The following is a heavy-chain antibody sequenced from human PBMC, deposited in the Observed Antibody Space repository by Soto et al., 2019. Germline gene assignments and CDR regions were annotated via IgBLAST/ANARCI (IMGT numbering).Heavy chain of an antibody. CDR3: AMEGASGDYIQCDN. D-gene: IGHD4-17*01. V-gene: IGHV3-23*01. Sequence: EVQLLESGGGVVRPRGSLRLSCTVSGFPFSSYSMSWVRQAPGKGLEWVSAISATGITTYYADSVRGRFTISRDNSRNTMYMEMNSLRAEDTAVYHCAMEGASGDYIQCDNWGQGTLVTVSS. CDR1: GFPFSSYS. J-gene: IGHJ4*02. CDR2: ISATGITT.